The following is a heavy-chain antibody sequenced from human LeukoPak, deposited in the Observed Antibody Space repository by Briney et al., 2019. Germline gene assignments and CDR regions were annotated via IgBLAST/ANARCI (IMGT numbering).Heavy chain of an antibody. Sequence: PGGSLRLPCAASGFTFSSYGMHWVRQAPGKGLEWVAFIRYDGSNKYYADSVKGRFTISRDNSKNTLYLQMNSLRAEDTAVYYCAKGLYYYDSSGYDTFDYWGQGTLVTVSS. J-gene: IGHJ4*02. CDR1: GFTFSSYG. V-gene: IGHV3-30*02. CDR2: IRYDGSNK. CDR3: AKGLYYYDSSGYDTFDY. D-gene: IGHD3-22*01.